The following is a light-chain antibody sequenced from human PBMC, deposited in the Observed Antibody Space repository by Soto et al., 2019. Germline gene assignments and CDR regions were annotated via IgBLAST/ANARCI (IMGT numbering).Light chain of an antibody. CDR3: QTWGTGIVL. CDR1: SGHSSYA. V-gene: IGLV4-69*01. J-gene: IGLJ2*01. Sequence: QLVLTQSPSASASLGASVKLTCTLSSGHSSYAIAWHQQQPEKGPRFLMKLHSDGSHIKGDGIPDRFSGSSSGSERYLTISSLQSEDEADYYCQTWGTGIVLFGGGTKVTVL. CDR2: LHSDGSH.